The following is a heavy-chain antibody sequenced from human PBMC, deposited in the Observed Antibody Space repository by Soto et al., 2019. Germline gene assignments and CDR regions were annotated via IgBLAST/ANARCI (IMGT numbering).Heavy chain of an antibody. J-gene: IGHJ4*02. CDR1: GFTFSSYA. Sequence: PGGSLRLSCAASGFTFSSYAMHWVRQAPGKGLEYVSAISSNGGSTYYANSVKGRFTISRDNSKNTLCLQMGSLRAEDMAVYYCASGDLGLWGQGTLVTVSS. CDR3: ASGDLGL. CDR2: ISSNGGST. V-gene: IGHV3-64*01.